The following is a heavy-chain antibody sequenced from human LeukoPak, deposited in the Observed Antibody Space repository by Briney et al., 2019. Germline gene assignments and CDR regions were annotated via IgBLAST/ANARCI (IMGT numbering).Heavy chain of an antibody. CDR1: GFTFSSYG. CDR2: ISYDGSNK. D-gene: IGHD2-21*02. V-gene: IGHV3-30*18. Sequence: PGRSLRLSCAASGFTFSSYGMHWVRQAPGKGLEWVAVISYDGSNKYYADSVKGRFTISRDNSKNTLYLQMNSLRAEDTAVYYCAKDQAYCGGDCYSDYYYGMDVWGQGTTVTVSS. CDR3: AKDQAYCGGDCYSDYYYGMDV. J-gene: IGHJ6*02.